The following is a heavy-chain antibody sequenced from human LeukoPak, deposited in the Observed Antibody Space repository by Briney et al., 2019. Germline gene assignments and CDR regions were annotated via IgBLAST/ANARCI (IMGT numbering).Heavy chain of an antibody. CDR3: ARQNRNGFDY. J-gene: IGHJ4*02. V-gene: IGHV3-9*01. CDR2: ISWNSGSI. D-gene: IGHD2-8*01. Sequence: PGRSLRLSCAASGYTFDDYAMHWVRQAPGKGLEWVSGISWNSGSIGYADSVKGRFTISRDNAKNSLYLQMNSLRAGDAAVYYCARQNRNGFDYWGQGTLVTVSS. CDR1: GYTFDDYA.